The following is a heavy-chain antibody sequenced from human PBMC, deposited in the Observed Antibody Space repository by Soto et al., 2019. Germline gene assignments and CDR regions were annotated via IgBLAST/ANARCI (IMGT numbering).Heavy chain of an antibody. D-gene: IGHD2-15*01. CDR2: TSYIGST. J-gene: IGHJ4*02. V-gene: IGHV4-59*01. Sequence: QVQLQESGPGLVKPSETLSLNCTVSGDSINNYYWNWIRQPPGKGLEWIGYTSYIGSTNYNPSLESRVTISVDTSKNQFSLRLSSVTAADTAVYFCARGYCSGVICYLYYFDYWGQGTLVTVSS. CDR1: GDSINNYY. CDR3: ARGYCSGVICYLYYFDY.